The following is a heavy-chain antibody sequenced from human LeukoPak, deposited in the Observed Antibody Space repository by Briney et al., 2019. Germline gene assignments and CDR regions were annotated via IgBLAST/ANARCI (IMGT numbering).Heavy chain of an antibody. CDR3: ARAAIRVDFFDS. CDR1: GFLFGGHA. V-gene: IGHV3-21*06. Sequence: NTGGSLRLSCAASGFLFGGHAMVWIRQAPGKGLECVSSIHSSATYITYADSVRGRFTISRDNDKNSLFLDMNDLRAEDTAVYYCARAAIRVDFFDSWGQGTLVAVSS. D-gene: IGHD2-2*01. J-gene: IGHJ4*02. CDR2: IHSSATYI.